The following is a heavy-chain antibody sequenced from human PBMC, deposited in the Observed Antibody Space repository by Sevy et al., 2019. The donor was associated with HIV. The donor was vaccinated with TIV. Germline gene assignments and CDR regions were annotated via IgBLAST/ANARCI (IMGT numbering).Heavy chain of an antibody. D-gene: IGHD3-22*01. CDR2: ISWNSGNI. J-gene: IGHJ4*02. CDR3: AKVGAGYYDSNNYPGLIDY. V-gene: IGHV3-9*03. Sequence: GGSLRLSCAASGFTFDDYAMNWVRQAPGKGLEWVSGISWNSGNIGYADSVKGRFTISRDNAKSSLHLQMNSLRAEDMDLYYCAKVGAGYYDSNNYPGLIDYWGQGTLVTVSS. CDR1: GFTFDDYA.